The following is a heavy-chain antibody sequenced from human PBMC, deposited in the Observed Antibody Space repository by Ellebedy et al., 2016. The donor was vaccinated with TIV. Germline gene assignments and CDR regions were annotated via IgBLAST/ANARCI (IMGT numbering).Heavy chain of an antibody. J-gene: IGHJ2*01. CDR1: GFTFDAYA. D-gene: IGHD1-26*01. CDR2: ISWNSGSI. Sequence: GGSLRLXCAASGFTFDAYAMHWVRQAPGKGLAWVSGISWNSGSIGYADSVKGRFTISRDNAKNSLYLQMNSLRAEDTALYYCAKDNQWELRYWYFDLWGRGTLVTVSS. CDR3: AKDNQWELRYWYFDL. V-gene: IGHV3-9*01.